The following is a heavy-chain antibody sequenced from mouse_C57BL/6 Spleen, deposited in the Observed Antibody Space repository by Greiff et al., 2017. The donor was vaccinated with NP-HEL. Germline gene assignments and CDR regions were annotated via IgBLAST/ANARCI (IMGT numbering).Heavy chain of an antibody. V-gene: IGHV1-82*01. Sequence: VKLVESGPELVKPGASVKISCKASGYAFSSSWMNWVKQRPGKGLEWIGRIYPGDGDTNYNGKFKGKATMTADKSSSTAYMQLSSLTSEDSAVYFCARFPDYDGAWFAYWGQGTLVTVSA. CDR3: ARFPDYDGAWFAY. CDR2: IYPGDGDT. CDR1: GYAFSSSW. D-gene: IGHD2-4*01. J-gene: IGHJ3*01.